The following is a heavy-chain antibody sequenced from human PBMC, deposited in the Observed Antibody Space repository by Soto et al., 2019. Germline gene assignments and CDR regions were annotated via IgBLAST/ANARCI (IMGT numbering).Heavy chain of an antibody. Sequence: ASETLSLTCTVSGFSISSGGYYWSWIRKHPGKGLEWIGYIYYSGSTYYNPSLKSRVTISVDTSKNQFSLKLSSVTAADTAVYYCARGIKGAAGTSWFDPWGQGTLVTVSS. D-gene: IGHD6-13*01. CDR2: IYYSGST. CDR1: GFSISSGGYY. CDR3: ARGIKGAAGTSWFDP. J-gene: IGHJ5*02. V-gene: IGHV4-31*03.